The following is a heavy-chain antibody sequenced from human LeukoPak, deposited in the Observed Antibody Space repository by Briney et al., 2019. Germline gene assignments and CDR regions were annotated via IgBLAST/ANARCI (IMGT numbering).Heavy chain of an antibody. CDR2: IYYSGST. J-gene: IGHJ3*02. Sequence: PSETLSLTCTVSGGSISSSSYYWGWIRQPPGKGLEWIGSIYYSGSTYYNPSLKSRVTISVDTSKNQFSLKLSSVTAADTAVYYCARYTAASGEDTFDIWGQGTMVTVSS. V-gene: IGHV4-39*07. D-gene: IGHD2-2*02. CDR1: GGSISSSSYY. CDR3: ARYTAASGEDTFDI.